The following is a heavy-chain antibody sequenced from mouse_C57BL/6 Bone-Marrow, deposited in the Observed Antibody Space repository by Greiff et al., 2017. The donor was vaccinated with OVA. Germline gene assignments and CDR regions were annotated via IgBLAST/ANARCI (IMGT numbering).Heavy chain of an antibody. CDR2: IDPNSGGT. J-gene: IGHJ4*01. V-gene: IGHV1-72*01. CDR1: GYTFTSYW. D-gene: IGHD2-2*01. CDR3: ARPGYMRGNYAMDY. Sequence: QVQLQQPGAELVKPGASVKLSCKASGYTFTSYWMHWVKQRPGRGLEWIGRIDPNSGGTKYNEKFKSKATLTVDKPSSTAYMQLSSLTSDDSAVYYCARPGYMRGNYAMDYWGQGTSVTVSS.